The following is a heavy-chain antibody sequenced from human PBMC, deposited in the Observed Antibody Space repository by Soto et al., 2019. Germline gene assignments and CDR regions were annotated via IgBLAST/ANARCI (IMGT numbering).Heavy chain of an antibody. CDR3: ARVPRSSGWYVFDAFDI. CDR2: INSDGSST. D-gene: IGHD6-19*01. Sequence: AGGSLRLSCAASGFTFSSYWMHWVRQAPGKGLVWVSRINSDGSSTSYADSVKGRFTISRDNAKNTLYLQMNSLRAEDTAVYYCARVPRSSGWYVFDAFDIWGQGTMVTVSS. J-gene: IGHJ3*02. V-gene: IGHV3-74*01. CDR1: GFTFSSYW.